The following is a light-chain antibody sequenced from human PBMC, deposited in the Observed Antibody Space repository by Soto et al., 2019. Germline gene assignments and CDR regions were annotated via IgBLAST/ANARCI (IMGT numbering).Light chain of an antibody. J-gene: IGKJ3*01. CDR1: QSISIY. CDR3: QQSFSFPPT. CDR2: AAS. V-gene: IGKV1-39*01. Sequence: DIQMTQSPSSLSASVGDRVTITCRASQSISIYLNWYQQKPQKAPKLLVYAASTLESGVPSRFSGSGSGTDFTLTINALQPDDFATYYCQQSFSFPPTFGPGTKVDIK.